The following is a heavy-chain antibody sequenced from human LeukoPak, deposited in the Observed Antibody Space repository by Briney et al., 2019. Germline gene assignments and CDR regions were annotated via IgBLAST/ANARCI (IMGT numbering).Heavy chain of an antibody. V-gene: IGHV3-33*01. CDR2: IWYDGSNK. CDR3: ARESGSYYMPTFDY. J-gene: IGHJ4*02. Sequence: GGSLRLSCAASGFTFSSCGMHWVRQAPGKGLEWVAVIWYDGSNKYYADSVKGRFTISRDNSKNTLYLQMNSLRAEDTAVYYCARESGSYYMPTFDYWGQGTLVTVSS. CDR1: GFTFSSCG. D-gene: IGHD1-26*01.